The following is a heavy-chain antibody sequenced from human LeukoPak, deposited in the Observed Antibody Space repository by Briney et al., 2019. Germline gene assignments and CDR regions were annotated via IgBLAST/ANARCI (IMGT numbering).Heavy chain of an antibody. Sequence: SETLSLTCTVSGGSISSYYWSWMRQPPGKGLEWIGYIYYSGSTNYNPSLKSRVTISVDTSKNQFSLKLSSATAADTAVYYCASRPYYHYGMDVWGQGTTITVSS. CDR2: IYYSGST. J-gene: IGHJ6*02. V-gene: IGHV4-59*01. CDR1: GGSISSYY. CDR3: ASRPYYHYGMDV.